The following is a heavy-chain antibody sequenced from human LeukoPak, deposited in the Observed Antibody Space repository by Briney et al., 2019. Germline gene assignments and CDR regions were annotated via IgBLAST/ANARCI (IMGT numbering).Heavy chain of an antibody. D-gene: IGHD2-2*01. CDR2: IYYSGNT. V-gene: IGHV4-39*01. CDR3: ARQLSSTSYYE. J-gene: IGHJ4*02. Sequence: SETLSLTCTVSGGSISSSSYFWAWIRQPPGKGLDWFGTIYYSGNTYYNPSLKSRVTMSVDTSKNQFSLNLSSVTAADTALYYCARQLSSTSYYEWGQGTLVTVSS. CDR1: GGSISSSSYF.